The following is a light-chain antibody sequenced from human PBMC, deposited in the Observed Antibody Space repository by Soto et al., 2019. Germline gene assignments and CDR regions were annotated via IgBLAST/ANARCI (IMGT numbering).Light chain of an antibody. CDR2: KAS. CDR1: QTISSW. V-gene: IGKV1-5*03. J-gene: IGKJ1*01. CDR3: QHYHSSPWT. Sequence: DIQMTHAPATLSGSVGDRVTITCRASQTISSWLAWYQQKPGKAPKLLIYKASTLKSGVPSRFSGSGSGTEFTLTISSLQPDDFATYYCQHYHSSPWTFGQGTKVAIK.